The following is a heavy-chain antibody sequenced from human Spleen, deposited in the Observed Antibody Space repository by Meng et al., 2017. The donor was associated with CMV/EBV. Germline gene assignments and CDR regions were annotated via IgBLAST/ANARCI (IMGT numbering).Heavy chain of an antibody. J-gene: IGHJ4*02. V-gene: IGHV4-30-4*08. CDR1: GGSISSGDYY. Sequence: QVQLQGSGPELVKPYQTLSLACTVSGGSISSGDYYWSWIRQPPGKGLEWIGYIYYSGSTYYNPSLKSRVTIAVDTSKNQFSLKLSSVTAADTAVYYCAVSGYCSGGSCYWDYWGQGTLVTVSS. CDR3: AVSGYCSGGSCYWDY. CDR2: IYYSGST. D-gene: IGHD2-15*01.